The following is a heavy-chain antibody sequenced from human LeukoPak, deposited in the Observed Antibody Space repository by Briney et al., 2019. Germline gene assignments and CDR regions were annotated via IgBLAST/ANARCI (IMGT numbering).Heavy chain of an antibody. Sequence: GGSLRLSCAASGFTVSSNCMSWVRQAPWKGLEWVSVIYSGGSTYYADSVKGRFTISRDNSKNTLYLQMNSLRAEDTAVYYCARFDDYGDYGWGQGTLVTVSS. CDR2: IYSGGST. J-gene: IGHJ4*02. V-gene: IGHV3-53*01. CDR1: GFTVSSNC. CDR3: ARFDDYGDYG. D-gene: IGHD4-17*01.